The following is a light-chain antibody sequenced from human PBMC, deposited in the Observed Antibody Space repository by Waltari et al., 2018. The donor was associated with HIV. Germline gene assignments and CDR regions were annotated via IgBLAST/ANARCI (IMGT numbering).Light chain of an antibody. J-gene: IGKJ1*01. Sequence: AIRMTRSPSSFSASTGDRVPITCRASQGISSYLAWYQQKPGKAPKLLIYAASTLQSGVPSRFSGSGSGTDFTLTISCLQSEDFATYYCQQYYSYPRTFGQGTKVEIK. V-gene: IGKV1-8*01. CDR1: QGISSY. CDR3: QQYYSYPRT. CDR2: AAS.